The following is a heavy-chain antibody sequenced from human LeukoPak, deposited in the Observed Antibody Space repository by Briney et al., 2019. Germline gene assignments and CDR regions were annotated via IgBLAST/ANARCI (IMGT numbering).Heavy chain of an antibody. Sequence: PSETMSLTCTVSGDSVNDYFWSWIRQPPGKGLEWIGYIYTSGSTNYNPSLKSRVTISVDTSKNQFSLKLSSVTAADTAVYYCARLEIVVVPAAILRWFDPWGQGTLVTVSS. CDR2: IYTSGST. J-gene: IGHJ5*02. CDR1: GDSVNDYF. V-gene: IGHV4-4*09. CDR3: ARLEIVVVPAAILRWFDP. D-gene: IGHD2-2*03.